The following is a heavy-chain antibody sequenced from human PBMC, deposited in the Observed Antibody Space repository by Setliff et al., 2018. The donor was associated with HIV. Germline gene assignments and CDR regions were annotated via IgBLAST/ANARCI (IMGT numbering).Heavy chain of an antibody. V-gene: IGHV4-4*07. Sequence: PSETLSLTCSVSGGSISTYYWSWIRQPAGKGLEWIGHIYTSGRTNYNPSLKSRVTISVDTSKNQFSLKLSSVTAADTAMYYCARVSRLHPFDPWGQGTLVTVSS. CDR1: GGSISTYY. D-gene: IGHD2-15*01. CDR3: ARVSRLHPFDP. J-gene: IGHJ5*02. CDR2: IYTSGRT.